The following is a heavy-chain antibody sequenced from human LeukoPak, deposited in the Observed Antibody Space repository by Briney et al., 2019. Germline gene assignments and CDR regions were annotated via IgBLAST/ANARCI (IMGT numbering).Heavy chain of an antibody. D-gene: IGHD1-26*01. V-gene: IGHV1-46*03. J-gene: IGHJ3*02. CDR1: GYTFTSYY. Sequence: ASVKVSCKASGYTFTSYYMHWVRQAPGQGLEWMGIINPSGGSTSYAQKFQGRVTMTRDTSTSTVYMELSSLRSEDTAVYYCARPPIVGAATSAFDIWGQGTMATVSS. CDR2: INPSGGST. CDR3: ARPPIVGAATSAFDI.